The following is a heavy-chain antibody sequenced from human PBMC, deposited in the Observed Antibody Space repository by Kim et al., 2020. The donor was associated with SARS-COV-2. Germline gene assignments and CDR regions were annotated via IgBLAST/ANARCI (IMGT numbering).Heavy chain of an antibody. V-gene: IGHV1-24*01. CDR1: GYTLTELS. CDR2: FDPEDGET. Sequence: ASVKVSCKVSGYTLTELSMHWVRQAPGKGLEWMGGFDPEDGETIYAQKFQGRVTMTEDTSTDTAYMELSSLRSEDTAVYYCASYDSSGYDFDYWGQGTLVTVSS. J-gene: IGHJ4*02. D-gene: IGHD3-22*01. CDR3: ASYDSSGYDFDY.